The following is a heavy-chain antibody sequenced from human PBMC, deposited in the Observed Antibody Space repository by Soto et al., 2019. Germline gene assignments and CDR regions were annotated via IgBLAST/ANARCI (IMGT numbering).Heavy chain of an antibody. CDR3: ARDIVVVPAARIGMDV. V-gene: IGHV1-2*02. J-gene: IGHJ6*02. CDR1: GYTFTGYY. CDR2: INPNSGGT. Sequence: QVQLVQSGAEVKKPGASVKVSCKASGYTFTGYYMHWVRQAPGQGLEWMGWINPNSGGTNYAQKFQGRVTMTRDTSFRSADMGLSRLRSDDTGVYYCARDIVVVPAARIGMDVWGQGTTVTVSS. D-gene: IGHD2-2*01.